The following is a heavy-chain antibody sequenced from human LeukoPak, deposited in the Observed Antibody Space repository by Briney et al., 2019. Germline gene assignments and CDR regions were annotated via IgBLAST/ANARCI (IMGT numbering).Heavy chain of an antibody. J-gene: IGHJ6*02. CDR1: GGSFSGYY. CDR3: AGGRDYGEGPYYYGMDV. CDR2: INHSGST. D-gene: IGHD4-17*01. V-gene: IGHV4-34*01. Sequence: PSETLSLTCAVYGGSFSGYYWSWIRQPPGKGLEWIGEINHSGSTNYNPSLKSRVTISVDTSKNQFSLKLSSVTAADTAVYYCAGGRDYGEGPYYYGMDVWGQGTTVTVSS.